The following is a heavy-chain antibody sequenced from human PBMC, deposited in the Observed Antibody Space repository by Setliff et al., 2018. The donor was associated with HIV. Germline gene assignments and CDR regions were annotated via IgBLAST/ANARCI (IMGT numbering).Heavy chain of an antibody. CDR3: ARGGAGYPAKGRAMDV. J-gene: IGHJ6*02. CDR1: GGSIRSYY. V-gene: IGHV4-59*08. D-gene: IGHD3-16*01. Sequence: SETLSLTCTVSGGSIRSYYWNWIRQPPGKGLESIGHIFGSGSAYYNPSLKSRVTISLDTSKNQFSLKLTSVTAADTAVYYCARGGAGYPAKGRAMDVWGQGTTVTVSS. CDR2: IFGSGSA.